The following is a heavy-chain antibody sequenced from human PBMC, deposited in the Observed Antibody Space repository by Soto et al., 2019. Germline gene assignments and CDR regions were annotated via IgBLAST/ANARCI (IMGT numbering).Heavy chain of an antibody. J-gene: IGHJ4*02. Sequence: EVQLLESGGGLVQPGGSLRLSCAASGFTFSSYAMSWVRQAPGKGLEWVSAISGSGGSTYYADSVKGRFTISRDNSKNTLDLQMNSLRAEDTAVYYCAKGPGSDCWHDSSGCHFDYWGQGTLVTVSS. CDR1: GFTFSSYA. CDR2: ISGSGGST. CDR3: AKGPGSDCWHDSSGCHFDY. D-gene: IGHD3-22*01. V-gene: IGHV3-23*01.